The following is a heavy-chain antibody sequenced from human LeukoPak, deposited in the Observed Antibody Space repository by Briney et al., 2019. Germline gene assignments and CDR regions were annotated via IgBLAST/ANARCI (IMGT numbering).Heavy chain of an antibody. Sequence: SETLSLTCTVSGGSISSYYWSWLRQPPGKGLEWIGYIYYSGSTNYNPSLKSRVTISVDTSKNQFSLKLSSVTAADTAVYYCARDHGYYEVAGFDPWGQGTLVTVSS. D-gene: IGHD3-22*01. V-gene: IGHV4-59*01. CDR3: ARDHGYYEVAGFDP. J-gene: IGHJ5*02. CDR1: GGSISSYY. CDR2: IYYSGST.